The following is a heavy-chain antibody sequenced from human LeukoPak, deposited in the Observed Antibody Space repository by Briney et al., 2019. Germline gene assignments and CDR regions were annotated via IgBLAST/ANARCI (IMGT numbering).Heavy chain of an antibody. V-gene: IGHV3-23*01. CDR3: AKSRGSGSSMARGVNFDC. Sequence: GGSLRLSCAASGFTFSDYAMSWVRQAPGKGLEWVSTLSDGGSITYYADSVKGRFTISRDNSKNTLFLQMNSLRAEDTAVYYCAKSRGSGSSMARGVNFDCWGQGTLVTVSS. CDR2: LSDGGSIT. CDR1: GFTFSDYA. D-gene: IGHD3-10*01. J-gene: IGHJ4*02.